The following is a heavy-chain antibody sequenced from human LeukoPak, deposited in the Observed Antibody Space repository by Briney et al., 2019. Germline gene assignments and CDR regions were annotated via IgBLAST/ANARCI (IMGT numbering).Heavy chain of an antibody. CDR3: ARGRHYYGSGSYLV. CDR1: GYTFTGYY. CDR2: INPNSGGT. D-gene: IGHD3-10*01. V-gene: IGHV1-2*02. Sequence: ASVKVSCKASGYTFTGYYMHWVRQAPGQGLEWMGWINPNSGGTSYAQKFQGRVTMTRDTSISTAYMELSRLRSDDTAVYYCARGRHYYGSGSYLVWGQGTLVTVSS. J-gene: IGHJ4*02.